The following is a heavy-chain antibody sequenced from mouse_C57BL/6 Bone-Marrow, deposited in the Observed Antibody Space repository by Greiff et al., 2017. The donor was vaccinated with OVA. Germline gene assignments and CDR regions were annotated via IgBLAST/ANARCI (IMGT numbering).Heavy chain of an antibody. J-gene: IGHJ3*01. V-gene: IGHV10-1*01. Sequence: DVHLVESGGGLVQPKGSLKLSCAASGFSFNTYAMNWVRQAPGKGLEWVARIRSKSNNYATYYADSVKDRFTISRDDSESMLYLQMNNLKTEDTAMYYCVRHDYGRGFAYWGQGTLVTVSA. D-gene: IGHD1-1*01. CDR3: VRHDYGRGFAY. CDR1: GFSFNTYA. CDR2: IRSKSNNYAT.